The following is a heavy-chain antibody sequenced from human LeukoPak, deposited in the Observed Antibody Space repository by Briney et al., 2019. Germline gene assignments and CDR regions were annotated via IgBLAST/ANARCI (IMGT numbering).Heavy chain of an antibody. CDR1: GFTLSSYS. Sequence: GGSLRLSCAASGFTLSSYSMNWVRQAPGKGLERVSYISSSRSIIYYADYVKGRFTISRDTAKNSLYLQMNSLRAEDTAVYYCARDDSYGFYYYMDVWGKGTTVTVSS. V-gene: IGHV3-48*01. D-gene: IGHD5-18*01. CDR3: ARDDSYGFYYYMDV. J-gene: IGHJ6*03. CDR2: ISSSRSII.